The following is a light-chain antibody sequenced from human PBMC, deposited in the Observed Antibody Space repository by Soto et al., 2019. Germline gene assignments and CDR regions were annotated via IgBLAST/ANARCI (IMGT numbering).Light chain of an antibody. CDR1: QSISSY. CDR3: QQSYISPST. V-gene: IGKV1-39*01. J-gene: IGKJ1*01. Sequence: DIVMTQSPSSLSASVGDRVPISCRASQSISSYLNWYQQKPGKAPKLLIYAASSLQSGVPSRFSGSGSGTEFTLTISSLQPEDFATYYCQQSYISPSTFGQGTKVEIK. CDR2: AAS.